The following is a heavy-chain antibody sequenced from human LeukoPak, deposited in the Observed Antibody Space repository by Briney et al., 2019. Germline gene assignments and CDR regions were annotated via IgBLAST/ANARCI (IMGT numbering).Heavy chain of an antibody. V-gene: IGHV4-4*09. CDR1: RGSISTYY. J-gene: IGHJ4*02. CDR2: ISTGGST. D-gene: IGHD1-1*01. CDR3: ARRRTTGTTGYFDY. Sequence: SETLSLTCTISRGSISTYYWSWIRQPPVKGLEWIGYISTGGSTNYNPSLKSRVTISVDTSKNQFSLNLSSVTAADTAVYYCARRRTTGTTGYFDYWGQGTLVTVSS.